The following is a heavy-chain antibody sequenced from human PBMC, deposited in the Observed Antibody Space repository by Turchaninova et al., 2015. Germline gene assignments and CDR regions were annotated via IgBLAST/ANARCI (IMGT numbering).Heavy chain of an antibody. CDR3: ARIRGGYDSAGFDY. CDR1: GFSCSTSGMC. Sequence: QVTLRESGPALVTPTQTLTLHCTFPGFSCSTSGMCGSWIRQPPGKALGWLALIYWDDDKYYSTSLKTRLTISKDTSKNQVVLTMTNMDPVDTATYYCARIRGGYDSAGFDYWGQGTLVTVSS. V-gene: IGHV2-70*01. J-gene: IGHJ4*02. D-gene: IGHD5-12*01. CDR2: IYWDDDK.